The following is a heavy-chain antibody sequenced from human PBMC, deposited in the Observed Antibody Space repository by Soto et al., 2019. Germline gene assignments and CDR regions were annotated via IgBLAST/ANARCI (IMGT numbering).Heavy chain of an antibody. CDR2: IIPIFGTA. Sequence: SVKFSCKASGGTFSSYAISWVRQAPGQGLEWMGGIIPIFGTANYAQKFQGRVTITADKSTSTAYMELSSLRSEDTAVYYCARGHCSGGSCYLYNYWGQGTLVTVSS. CDR3: ARGHCSGGSCYLYNY. V-gene: IGHV1-69*06. J-gene: IGHJ4*02. D-gene: IGHD2-15*01. CDR1: GGTFSSYA.